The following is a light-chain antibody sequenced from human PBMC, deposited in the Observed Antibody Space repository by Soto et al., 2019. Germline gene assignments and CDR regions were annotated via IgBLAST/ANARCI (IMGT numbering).Light chain of an antibody. CDR2: DVS. CDR3: QQYDSYRT. Sequence: EIRMTQSPSTLSASVGAIVTITCRASQNVSTWLAWYQHKPRKAPKLLLFDVSNLESGVPSRFSGSGSGTEFTLTISSLQSDDFATYYCQQYDSYRTFGQGTKVDIK. V-gene: IGKV1-5*01. J-gene: IGKJ1*01. CDR1: QNVSTW.